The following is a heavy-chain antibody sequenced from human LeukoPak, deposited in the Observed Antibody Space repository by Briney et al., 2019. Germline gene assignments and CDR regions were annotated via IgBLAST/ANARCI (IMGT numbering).Heavy chain of an antibody. D-gene: IGHD6-19*01. Sequence: SETLSLTCTVSGGSISSGSYYWSWIRQPAGKGLEWIGRIYTSGSTNYNPSLKSRVTISVDTSKNQFSLKLSSVTAADTAVYYCARDAVAGTWSNSYYYYYMDVWGKGTTVTISS. CDR3: ARDAVAGTWSNSYYYYYMDV. J-gene: IGHJ6*03. CDR1: GGSISSGSYY. V-gene: IGHV4-61*02. CDR2: IYTSGST.